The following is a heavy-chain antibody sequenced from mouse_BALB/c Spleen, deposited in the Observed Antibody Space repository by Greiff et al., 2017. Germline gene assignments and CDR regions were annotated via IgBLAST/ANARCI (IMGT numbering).Heavy chain of an antibody. CDR1: GYAFSSYW. CDR2: IYPGDGDT. V-gene: IGHV1-80*01. Sequence: QVQLKESGAELVRPGSSVKISCKASGYAFSSYWMNWVKQRPGQGLEWIGQIYPGDGDTNYNGKFKGKATLTADKSSSTAYMQLSSLTSEDSAVYFCASLYYDYDVDAMDYWGQGTSVTVSS. CDR3: ASLYYDYDVDAMDY. D-gene: IGHD2-4*01. J-gene: IGHJ4*01.